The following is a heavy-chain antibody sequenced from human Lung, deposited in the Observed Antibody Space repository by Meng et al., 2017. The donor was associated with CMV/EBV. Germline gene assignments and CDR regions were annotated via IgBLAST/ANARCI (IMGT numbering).Heavy chain of an antibody. V-gene: IGHV1-2*02. J-gene: IGHJ4*02. CDR3: VSRRYYGNCTNGCRSFDS. CDR2: LIDSDDDT. D-gene: IGHD2/OR15-2a*01. Sequence: RDWLSQDPGRRLEWRRVLIDSDDDTNSGPNLKGRVTITKDTSKSTVYMTMSRMRPVDTAMYYCVSRRYYGNCTNGCRSFDSWGQGTLVTVSS.